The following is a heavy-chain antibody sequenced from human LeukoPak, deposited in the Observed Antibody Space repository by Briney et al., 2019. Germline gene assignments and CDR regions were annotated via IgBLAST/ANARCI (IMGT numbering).Heavy chain of an antibody. D-gene: IGHD6-25*01. CDR2: INHSGST. CDR1: GGSISSYY. Sequence: PSETLSLTCTVSGGSISSYYWSWIRQPPGKGLEWIGEINHSGSTNYNPSLKSRVTISVDTSKNQFSLKLSSVAAADTAVYYCARGTGGYRSNWFDPWGQGTLVTVSS. V-gene: IGHV4-34*01. CDR3: ARGTGGYRSNWFDP. J-gene: IGHJ5*02.